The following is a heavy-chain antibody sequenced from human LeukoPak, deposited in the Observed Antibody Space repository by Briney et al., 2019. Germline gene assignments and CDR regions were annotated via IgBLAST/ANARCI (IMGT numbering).Heavy chain of an antibody. V-gene: IGHV3-30*03. CDR3: ASDLTYCGGDCQYYYYYGMDV. D-gene: IGHD2-21*02. CDR1: GFTFSSYG. Sequence: GGSLRLSCAASGFTFSSYGMHWVRQAPGKGLEWVAVISYDGSNKYYADSVKGRFTISRDNSKNTLYLRMNSMRAEDTAVYYCASDLTYCGGDCQYYYYYGMDVWGQGTTVTVSS. CDR2: ISYDGSNK. J-gene: IGHJ6*02.